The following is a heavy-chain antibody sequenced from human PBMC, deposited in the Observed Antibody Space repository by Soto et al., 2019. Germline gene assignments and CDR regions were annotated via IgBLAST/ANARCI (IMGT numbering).Heavy chain of an antibody. D-gene: IGHD5-12*01. Sequence: GGSLRLSCAASGFTFSSYGMHWVRQAPGKGLEWVAVISYDGSNKYYADSVKGRFTISRDNSKNTLYLQMNSLRAEDTAVYYCAKKASFDYWGQGTLVTVSS. J-gene: IGHJ4*02. CDR1: GFTFSSYG. CDR3: AKKASFDY. CDR2: ISYDGSNK. V-gene: IGHV3-30*18.